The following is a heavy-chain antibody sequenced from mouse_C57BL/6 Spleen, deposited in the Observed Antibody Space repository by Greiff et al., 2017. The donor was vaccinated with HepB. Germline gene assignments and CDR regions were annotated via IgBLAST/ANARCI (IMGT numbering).Heavy chain of an antibody. D-gene: IGHD2-2*01. CDR1: GFTFSDAW. CDR3: TRRSTMVTTGYYYAMDY. J-gene: IGHJ4*01. CDR2: IRNKANNHAT. Sequence: EVKVEESGGGLVQPGGSMKLSCAASGFTFSDAWMDWVRQSPEKGLEWVAEIRNKANNHATYYAESVKGRFTISRDDSKSSVYLQMNSLRAEDTGIYYCTRRSTMVTTGYYYAMDYWGQGTSVTVSS. V-gene: IGHV6-6*01.